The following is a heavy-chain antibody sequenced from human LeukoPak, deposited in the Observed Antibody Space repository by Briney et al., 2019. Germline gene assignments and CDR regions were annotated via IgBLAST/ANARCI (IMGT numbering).Heavy chain of an antibody. CDR1: GYTFTSYY. Sequence: ASVKVSCKAPGYTFTSYYMHWVRQAPRQGLEWMGIINPSGGSTSYAQKFQGRVTITADESTSTAYMELSSLRSEDTAVYYCARVAVVVVAATLVSDYYYGMDVWGQGTTVTVSS. CDR3: ARVAVVVVAATLVSDYYYGMDV. J-gene: IGHJ6*02. CDR2: INPSGGST. V-gene: IGHV1-46*01. D-gene: IGHD2-15*01.